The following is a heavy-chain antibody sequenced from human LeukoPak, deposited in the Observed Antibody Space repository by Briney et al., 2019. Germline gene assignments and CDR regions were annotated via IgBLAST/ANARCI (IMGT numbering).Heavy chain of an antibody. CDR1: GYTFTSYY. D-gene: IGHD6-19*01. J-gene: IGHJ4*02. V-gene: IGHV1-46*01. CDR2: INPSGGSA. CDR3: ARARVLLSGSAVENLNFDY. Sequence: GASVKVSCKASGYTFTSYYMHCVRQAPGQGLEWMVIINPSGGSASYAQKFQGRVTMTRDTSTSTVYMELSSLRSEDTAVYYCARARVLLSGSAVENLNFDYWGQGTLVTVSS.